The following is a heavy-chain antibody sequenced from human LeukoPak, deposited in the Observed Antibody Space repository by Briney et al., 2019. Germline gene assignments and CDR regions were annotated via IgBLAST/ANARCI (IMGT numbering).Heavy chain of an antibody. CDR3: AINFWSGYHNDAFDI. CDR1: GYTFTGYY. CDR2: INPNSGGT. V-gene: IGHV1-2*02. D-gene: IGHD3-3*01. J-gene: IGHJ3*02. Sequence: ASVKVSCKASGYTFTGYYMHWVRQAPGQGLEWMGWINPNSGGTNYAQKFQGRVTMTRDTSISTAYMELRSLRSDDTAVYYCAINFWSGYHNDAFDIWGQGTMVTVSS.